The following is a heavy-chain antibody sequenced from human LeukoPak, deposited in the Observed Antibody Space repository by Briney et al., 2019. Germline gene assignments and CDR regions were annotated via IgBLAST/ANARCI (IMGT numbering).Heavy chain of an antibody. CDR3: ARRDVNAMDV. CDR2: IYPGDSDT. J-gene: IGHJ6*02. D-gene: IGHD2/OR15-2a*01. V-gene: IGHV5-51*01. Sequence: GESLKISCKGSGYSFTNYWIGWVRQMPGKGLEWMGIIYPGDSDTRYIPSFQGQVTISVDKSISSAYLQWSSLKASDTAMYYCARRDVNAMDVWGQGTTVIVSS. CDR1: GYSFTNYW.